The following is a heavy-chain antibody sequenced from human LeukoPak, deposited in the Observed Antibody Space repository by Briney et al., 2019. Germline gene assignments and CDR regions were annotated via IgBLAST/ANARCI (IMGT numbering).Heavy chain of an antibody. Sequence: PSETLSLTCAVYGGSFSGYYWSWIRQPPGKGLEWIGEINHSGSTNYNPSLKSRVTISVDTSKNQFSLKLSSVTAADTAVYYCARGRGVVPAARYPAGFDPWGQGTLVTVSS. CDR2: INHSGST. CDR1: GGSFSGYY. V-gene: IGHV4-34*01. D-gene: IGHD2-2*01. CDR3: ARGRGVVPAARYPAGFDP. J-gene: IGHJ5*02.